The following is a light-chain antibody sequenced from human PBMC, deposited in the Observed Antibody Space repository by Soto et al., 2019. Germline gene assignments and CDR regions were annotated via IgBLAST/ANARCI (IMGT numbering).Light chain of an antibody. CDR3: QQYGSSPLT. V-gene: IGKV3-20*01. CDR1: QSVSSSY. CDR2: GAS. Sequence: EIVLTQSRGSLSLSPGERATLSCRASQSVSSSYLAWYQQKPGQAPRLLIYGASSRATGIPDRFSGSGSGTDFTLTISRLEPEDFAVYYCQQYGSSPLTFGGGTKEEIK. J-gene: IGKJ4*01.